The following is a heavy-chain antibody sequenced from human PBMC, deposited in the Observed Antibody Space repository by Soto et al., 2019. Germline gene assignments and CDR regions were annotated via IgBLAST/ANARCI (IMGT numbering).Heavy chain of an antibody. CDR1: GFTFSDDY. D-gene: IGHD6-19*01. Sequence: QVQLVESGGGLVQPGGSLRLSCAASGFTFSDDYMSWIRQAPGKGLEWVSYISGIGSTIHYADSVKGRFTISRDNPKSSLSLQMNSLRAEDKAVYYCGGGIGLFFYWGQGTLVTVSS. CDR2: ISGIGSTI. J-gene: IGHJ4*02. CDR3: GGGIGLFFY. V-gene: IGHV3-11*01.